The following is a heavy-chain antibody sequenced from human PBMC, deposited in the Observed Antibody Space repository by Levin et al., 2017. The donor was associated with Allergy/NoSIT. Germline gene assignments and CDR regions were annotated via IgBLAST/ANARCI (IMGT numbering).Heavy chain of an antibody. CDR2: IYYSGST. CDR3: AGVVVGCSGGSCYPPLYYCDY. D-gene: IGHD2-15*01. CDR1: GGSVSSGSHY. Sequence: SETLSLTCTVSGGSVSSGSHYWSRLRQPPGMGLEWIGYIYYSGSTNCNLSLKSRVTISVATSQNPFSLNPSSVTAADTAVYCCAGVVVGCSGGSCYPPLYYCDYWGQGTLVTVSS. V-gene: IGHV4-61*01. J-gene: IGHJ4*02.